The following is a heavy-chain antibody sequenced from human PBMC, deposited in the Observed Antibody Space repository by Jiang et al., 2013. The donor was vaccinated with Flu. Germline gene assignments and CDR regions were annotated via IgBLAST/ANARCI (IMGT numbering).Heavy chain of an antibody. D-gene: IGHD4-23*01. CDR2: INPSGGST. J-gene: IGHJ4*02. CDR3: ARDRSGGGTFVG. CDR1: GYTFTSHY. Sequence: GAEVKKPGASVKVSCKASGYTFTSHYMHWVRQAPGQGLEWMGKINPSGGSTTYAQKFHGRVTVTRDTSTSTVYMELSGLRSEDTAVYYCARDRSGGGTFVGWGQGTLVTVSS. V-gene: IGHV1-46*01.